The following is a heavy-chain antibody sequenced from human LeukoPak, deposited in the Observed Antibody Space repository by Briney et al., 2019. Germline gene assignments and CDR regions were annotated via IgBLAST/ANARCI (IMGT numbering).Heavy chain of an antibody. CDR2: IYSSGST. J-gene: IGHJ4*02. CDR3: ARVIRTAGYYSNPKSGSFDL. CDR1: GFTFSSYA. V-gene: IGHV4-39*01. Sequence: GSLRLSCAASGFTFSSYAMSWVRQPPGKGLEWIGSIYSSGSTYYSPSLRTRVTISVDTSKNQFSLKLSSVTAADTAVYYCARVIRTAGYYSNPKSGSFDLWGQGTLVTVSS. D-gene: IGHD3-9*01.